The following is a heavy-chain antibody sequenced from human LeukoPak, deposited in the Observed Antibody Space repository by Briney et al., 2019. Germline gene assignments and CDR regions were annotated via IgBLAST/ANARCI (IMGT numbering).Heavy chain of an antibody. D-gene: IGHD3-3*01. CDR2: MNPNSGNT. V-gene: IGHV1-8*01. CDR3: AILRHYDFWSGYYHFDY. CDR1: GYTFTSYD. Sequence: GASVKVSCKASGYTFTSYDINWVRQTTGQGLEWMGWMNPNSGNTGYAQKFQGRVTMTRNTSISTAYMELSSLRSEDTAVYYCAILRHYDFWSGYYHFDYWGQGTLVTVSS. J-gene: IGHJ4*02.